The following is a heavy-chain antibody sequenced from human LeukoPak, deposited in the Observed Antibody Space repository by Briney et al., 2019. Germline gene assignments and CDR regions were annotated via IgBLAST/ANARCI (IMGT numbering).Heavy chain of an antibody. CDR2: IRYDGGTK. Sequence: PGGSLRLSCAASGLTFSSYGMHWVRQAPGKGLEWVSFIRYDGGTKDYADSVKGRFTISRDNAKNSLYLQMNSLRAEDTAVYYCARGNSGSAHGYWGQGTLVTVSS. V-gene: IGHV3-30*02. CDR3: ARGNSGSAHGY. D-gene: IGHD1-1*01. CDR1: GLTFSSYG. J-gene: IGHJ4*02.